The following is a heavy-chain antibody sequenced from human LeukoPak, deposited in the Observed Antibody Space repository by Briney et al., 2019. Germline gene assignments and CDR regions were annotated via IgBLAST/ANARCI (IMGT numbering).Heavy chain of an antibody. Sequence: ASVKVSCKASGYTFTSYDINWVRQATGQGLEWMGWMNPNSGNTGYAQKFQGRVTMTRNTSISTAYMELSSLRSEDTAVYYCARDNYYDSSGYIPGGFDLWGRGTLVTVSS. J-gene: IGHJ2*01. CDR1: GYTFTSYD. V-gene: IGHV1-8*01. D-gene: IGHD3-22*01. CDR3: ARDNYYDSSGYIPGGFDL. CDR2: MNPNSGNT.